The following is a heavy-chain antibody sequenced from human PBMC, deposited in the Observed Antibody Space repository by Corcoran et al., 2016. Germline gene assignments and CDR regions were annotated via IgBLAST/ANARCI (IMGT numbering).Heavy chain of an antibody. V-gene: IGHV1-8*01. J-gene: IGHJ4*02. CDR2: MNPNSGNT. CDR3: ARGDQNLGCVWSGYIWGSFDY. D-gene: IGHD3-3*01. Sequence: QVQLVQSGAEVKKPGASVKVSCKASGYTFTSYDINWVRQATGQGLEWMGWMNPNSGNTGYAQKFQGRVTMTRNTSISTAYMELSNLRSEDTAIYYCARGDQNLGCVWSGYIWGSFDYWGRGTLVTVSS. CDR1: GYTFTSYD.